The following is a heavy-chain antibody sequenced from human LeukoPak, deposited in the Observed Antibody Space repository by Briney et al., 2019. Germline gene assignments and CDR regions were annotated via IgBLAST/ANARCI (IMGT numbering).Heavy chain of an antibody. Sequence: GGSLRLSCAASGFTFSSYAMSWVRQAPGKGLEWVSAISGSGGSTYYADSVKGRFTISRDNSKNTLYLQMNSLRAEDTAVYYCAKGGQQLVRRPYYFDYWGQGTLVTVSS. V-gene: IGHV3-23*01. D-gene: IGHD6-13*01. J-gene: IGHJ4*02. CDR2: ISGSGGST. CDR1: GFTFSSYA. CDR3: AKGGQQLVRRPYYFDY.